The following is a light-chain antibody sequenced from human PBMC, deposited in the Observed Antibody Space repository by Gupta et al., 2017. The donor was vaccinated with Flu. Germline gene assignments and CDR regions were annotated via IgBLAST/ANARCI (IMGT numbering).Light chain of an antibody. CDR2: RNN. CDR1: TSNIGSNN. V-gene: IGLV1-47*01. J-gene: IGLJ3*02. Sequence: QSVLTQPPSASGTPGQWVTISCSGSTSNIGSNNVDWYQQLPGTAPKLLICRNNQRPSGVPDRFSGSKSGTSASLAISGLRSEDEGDYYCAVWDDSLSGRVFGGGTKLTVL. CDR3: AVWDDSLSGRV.